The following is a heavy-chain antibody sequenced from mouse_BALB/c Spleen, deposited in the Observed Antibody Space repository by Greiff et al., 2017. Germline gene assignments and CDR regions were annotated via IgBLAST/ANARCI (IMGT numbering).Heavy chain of an antibody. CDR1: GFAFSSYD. V-gene: IGHV5-12-1*01. J-gene: IGHJ2*01. CDR3: ARSTMITTAFDY. CDR2: ISSGGGST. Sequence: EVMLVESGGGLVKPGGSLKLSCAASGFAFSSYDMSWVRQTPEKRLEWVAYISSGGGSTYYPDTVKGRFTISRDNAKNTLYLQMSSLKSEDTAMYYCARSTMITTAFDYWGQGTTLTVSS. D-gene: IGHD2-4*01.